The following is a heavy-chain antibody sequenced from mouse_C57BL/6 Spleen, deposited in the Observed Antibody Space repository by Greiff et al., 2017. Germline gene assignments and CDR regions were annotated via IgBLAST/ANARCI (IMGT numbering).Heavy chain of an antibody. J-gene: IGHJ3*01. Sequence: VQLQQSGPGLVKPSPSLSLTCSVTGYSITSGYYWNWIRQFPGNKLEWMGYISYDGSNNYNPSLKNRISITRDTSKNQFFLKLNSVTTEDTATYDCARGDYYGSSYPFAYWGQGTLVTVSA. D-gene: IGHD1-1*01. CDR2: ISYDGSN. CDR1: GYSITSGYY. V-gene: IGHV3-6*01. CDR3: ARGDYYGSSYPFAY.